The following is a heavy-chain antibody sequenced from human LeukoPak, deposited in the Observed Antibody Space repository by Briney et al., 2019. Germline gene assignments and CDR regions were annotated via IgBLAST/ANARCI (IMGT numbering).Heavy chain of an antibody. CDR3: ARVDLAATYYYYGMDV. Sequence: ASVKVSCKASGYTLTSYGISWVRQAPGQGLEWMGWISAYNGNTNYAQKLQGRVTMTTDTSTSTAYMELRSLRSDDTAVYYCARVDLAATYYYYGMDVWGQGTTVTVSS. CDR1: GYTLTSYG. CDR2: ISAYNGNT. D-gene: IGHD6-13*01. V-gene: IGHV1-18*01. J-gene: IGHJ6*02.